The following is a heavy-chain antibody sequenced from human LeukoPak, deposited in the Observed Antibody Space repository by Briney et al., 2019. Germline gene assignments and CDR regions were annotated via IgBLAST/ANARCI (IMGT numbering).Heavy chain of an antibody. J-gene: IGHJ4*02. CDR1: GYTFNNYG. CDR3: ARDRGNFWSGYGD. CDR2: ISAYNGEK. Sequence: ASVKVSCKTSGYTFNNYGISWVRPAPGQGLEWLGWISAYNGEKIYAQKVQGRVTMTTDTSTTTAYMELTSLRSDDTAVYYCARDRGNFWSGYGDWGQGTLVTVSS. D-gene: IGHD3-3*01. V-gene: IGHV1-18*01.